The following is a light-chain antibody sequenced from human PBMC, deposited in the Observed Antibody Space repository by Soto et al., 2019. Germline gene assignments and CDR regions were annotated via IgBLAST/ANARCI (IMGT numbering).Light chain of an antibody. CDR1: QTISSW. CDR3: HQLDSFPIT. J-gene: IGKJ5*01. V-gene: IGKV1-5*03. Sequence: DIQMTQSPSTLSGSVGGRVTITCRASQTISSWLAWYQQKPGKAPKLLIYKASTLQSGVPSRFSGSGSGTDFTLTISSLQPEDFATYYCHQLDSFPITFGQGTRLEIK. CDR2: KAS.